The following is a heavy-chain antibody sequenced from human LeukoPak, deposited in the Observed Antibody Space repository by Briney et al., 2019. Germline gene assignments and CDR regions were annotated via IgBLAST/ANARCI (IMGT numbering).Heavy chain of an antibody. CDR3: ARVPYSYGPRWYFDL. CDR2: IWYDGSNK. CDR1: GFTFSSYA. Sequence: GGSLRLSCAASGFTFSSYAMHWVRQAPGKGLEWVAVIWYDGSNKYYADSVKGRFTISRDNSKNTLYLQMNSLRAEDTAVYYCARVPYSYGPRWYFDLWGRGTLVTVSS. V-gene: IGHV3-33*08. D-gene: IGHD5-18*01. J-gene: IGHJ2*01.